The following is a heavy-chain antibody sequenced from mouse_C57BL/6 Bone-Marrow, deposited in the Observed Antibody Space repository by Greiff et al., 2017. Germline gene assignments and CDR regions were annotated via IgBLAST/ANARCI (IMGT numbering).Heavy chain of an antibody. J-gene: IGHJ3*01. V-gene: IGHV2-9*01. Sequence: VQRVESGPGLVAPSQSLSITCTASGFSLTSYGVDWVRQPPGKGLEWLGVIWGGGSTSYNSALMSRLSISNDNSKSHGFLKMNSLQTDDTAMYYCAKQREFITTVRLLGWGQGTLVTVSA. CDR3: AKQREFITTVRLLG. CDR1: GFSLTSYG. CDR2: IWGGGST. D-gene: IGHD1-1*01.